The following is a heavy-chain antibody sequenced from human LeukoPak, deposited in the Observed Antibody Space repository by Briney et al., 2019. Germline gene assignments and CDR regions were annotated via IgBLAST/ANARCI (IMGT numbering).Heavy chain of an antibody. D-gene: IGHD2-2*01. V-gene: IGHV4-4*09. CDR2: IYTSGST. CDR3: AKLGYCSSTSCYSGAFDI. Sequence: SETLSLTCTVSGGSISSYYWSWIRQPPGKGLEWIGYIYTSGSTNYNPSLKSRVTISVDTSKNQFSLKLTSVTAADTAVYYCAKLGYCSSTSCYSGAFDIWGQGTMVTVSS. CDR1: GGSISSYY. J-gene: IGHJ3*02.